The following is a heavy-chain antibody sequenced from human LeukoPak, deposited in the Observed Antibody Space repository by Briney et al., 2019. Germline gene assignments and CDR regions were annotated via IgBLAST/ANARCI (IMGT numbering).Heavy chain of an antibody. Sequence: GGSLRLSCVGSGFTFRSHAMSRVRQAPEKGLEFVSGIYENGGTTYYADSVKGRFSISRDNSKNTLYLQMDSLRGEDTAVYYCAKDFRIGYSAHFDYWGQGALVTVSS. CDR3: AKDFRIGYSAHFDY. J-gene: IGHJ4*02. V-gene: IGHV3-23*01. D-gene: IGHD2-21*01. CDR1: GFTFRSHA. CDR2: IYENGGTT.